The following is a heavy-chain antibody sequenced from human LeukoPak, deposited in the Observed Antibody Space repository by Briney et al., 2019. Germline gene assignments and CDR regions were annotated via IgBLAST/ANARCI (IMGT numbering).Heavy chain of an antibody. Sequence: GSLRLSCAASGLIVSSNYMTWVRQAPGKGLEWVSVIYSGGSIYYADSVKGRFTISRDNSRNTLYLQMNSLRAEDTAVYYCARALNGFDIWGPGTLVTVSS. J-gene: IGHJ3*02. CDR1: GLIVSSNY. CDR3: ARALNGFDI. CDR2: IYSGGSI. V-gene: IGHV3-53*01.